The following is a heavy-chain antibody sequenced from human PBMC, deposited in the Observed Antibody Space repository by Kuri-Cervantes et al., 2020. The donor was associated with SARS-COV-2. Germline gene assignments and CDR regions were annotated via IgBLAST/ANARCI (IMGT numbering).Heavy chain of an antibody. Sequence: SETLFLTCTVSGGSISSYYWSWIRQPAGKGLEWIGRIYTSGSTNYNPSLKSRVTMSVDTSKNQFSLKLSSVTAADTAVYYCARERGIAAAGTNYFDYWGQGTLVTVSS. CDR2: IYTSGST. J-gene: IGHJ4*02. CDR1: GGSISSYY. V-gene: IGHV4-4*07. D-gene: IGHD6-13*01. CDR3: ARERGIAAAGTNYFDY.